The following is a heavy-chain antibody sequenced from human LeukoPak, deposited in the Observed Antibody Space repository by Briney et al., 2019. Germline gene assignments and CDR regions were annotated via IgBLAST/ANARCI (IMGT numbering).Heavy chain of an antibody. CDR1: GYTFTGYY. CDR3: ASPVVITTRAFDI. V-gene: IGHV1-2*06. Sequence: ASVKVSCKASGYTFTGYYMHRVRQAPGQGLEWMGRINPDSGGTNYAQKFQGRVTMTRDTSISTAYMELSRLRSDDTAVYYCASPVVITTRAFDIWGQGTMVTVSS. CDR2: INPDSGGT. J-gene: IGHJ3*02. D-gene: IGHD3-22*01.